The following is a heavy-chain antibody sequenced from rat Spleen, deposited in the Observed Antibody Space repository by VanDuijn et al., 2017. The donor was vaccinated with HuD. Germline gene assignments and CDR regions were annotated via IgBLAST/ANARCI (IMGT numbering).Heavy chain of an antibody. V-gene: IGHV5-29*01. J-gene: IGHJ2*01. CDR1: GLTFSDYG. CDR3: ARRHYGYTDYFDY. Sequence: EVQLVESDGGLVQPGRSLKLSCAASGLTFSDYGMAWVRQAPTQGLEWVATISYGDSSGQSSTYYRDSVKGRFTISRDNAKSTLSLQMDSLRSEDTATYYCARRHYGYTDYFDYWGQGVMVTVSS. D-gene: IGHD1-4*01. CDR2: ISYGDSSGQSST.